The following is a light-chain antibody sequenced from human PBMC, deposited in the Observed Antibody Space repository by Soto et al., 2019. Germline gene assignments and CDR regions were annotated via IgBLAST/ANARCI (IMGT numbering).Light chain of an antibody. CDR2: DAS. CDR3: QQYETLPA. Sequence: DIQMTRSPSTLCASGGDKVTLTCQASQDIRTYVNWYQQKPGKAPKLLIYDASILETGVPSRFNGSGSGTDFTFTISSLQPEDIATSYCQQYETLPAFGQGTRLEIK. J-gene: IGKJ5*01. V-gene: IGKV1-33*01. CDR1: QDIRTY.